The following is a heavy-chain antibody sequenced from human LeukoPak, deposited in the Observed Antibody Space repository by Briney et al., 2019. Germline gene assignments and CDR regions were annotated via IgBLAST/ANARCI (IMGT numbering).Heavy chain of an antibody. CDR1: GFTFSDYY. V-gene: IGHV3-11*04. J-gene: IGHJ4*02. CDR3: ARGYYDSSGSLDY. Sequence: GGSLRLSCADSGFTFSDYYMNWIRQAPGKGLEWVSYISSSGSTIFYADSVKGRFTISRDNAKNSLYLQMNSLRAEDTAVYYCARGYYDSSGSLDYWGQGTLVTVSS. CDR2: ISSSGSTI. D-gene: IGHD3-22*01.